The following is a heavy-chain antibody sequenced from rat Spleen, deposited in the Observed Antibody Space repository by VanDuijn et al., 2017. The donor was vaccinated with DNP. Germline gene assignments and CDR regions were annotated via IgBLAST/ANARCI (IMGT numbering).Heavy chain of an antibody. J-gene: IGHJ2*01. Sequence: EVQLVESGGGPVQPGRSLKLSCVASGFSFNNYWMSWIRQAPGKGLEWVASITNTGGGIYYPDSVKGRFTISRDNAQNTLYLQMNSLRSEDTATYYCTREPLPRYFDYWGQGVMVTVSS. CDR3: TREPLPRYFDY. CDR2: ITNTGGGI. V-gene: IGHV5-31*01. CDR1: GFSFNNYW. D-gene: IGHD3-1*01.